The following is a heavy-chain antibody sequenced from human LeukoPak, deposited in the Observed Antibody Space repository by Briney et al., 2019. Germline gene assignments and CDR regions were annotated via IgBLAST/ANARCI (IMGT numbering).Heavy chain of an antibody. D-gene: IGHD4-11*01. J-gene: IGHJ4*02. Sequence: SETLSLTCTVSGGSISSYYWSWIRQPAGKGLEWIGRFYISGSTNYNPSLKSRVTMSVDTSKNQFSLRLNSVTAADTAVYYCARDFLLQSEGLFDYWGQGALVAVSS. V-gene: IGHV4-4*07. CDR1: GGSISSYY. CDR2: FYISGST. CDR3: ARDFLLQSEGLFDY.